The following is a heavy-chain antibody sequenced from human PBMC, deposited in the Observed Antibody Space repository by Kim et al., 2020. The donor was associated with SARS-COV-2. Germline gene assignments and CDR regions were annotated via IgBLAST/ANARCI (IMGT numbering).Heavy chain of an antibody. D-gene: IGHD3-10*01. J-gene: IGHJ4*02. V-gene: IGHV3-21*01. CDR3: ARGRASPDY. Sequence: SYIYYADSGKGRFTISRDNAKNSLYLQMNSLRAEDTAVYYCARGRASPDYWGQGTLVTVSS. CDR2: SYI.